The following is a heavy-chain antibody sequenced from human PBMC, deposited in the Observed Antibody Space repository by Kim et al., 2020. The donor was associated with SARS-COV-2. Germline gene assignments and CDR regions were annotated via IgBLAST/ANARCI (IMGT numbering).Heavy chain of an antibody. CDR1: GGSISSSSYY. CDR3: ARRRSSSSFVDAFDI. J-gene: IGHJ3*02. V-gene: IGHV4-39*01. CDR2: IYYSGST. Sequence: SETLSLTCTVSGGSISSSSYYWGWIRQPPGKGLEWIGSIYYSGSTYYNPSLKSRVTISVDTSKNQFSLKLSSVTAADTAVYYCARRRSSSSFVDAFDIWGQGTMVTVSS. D-gene: IGHD6-6*01.